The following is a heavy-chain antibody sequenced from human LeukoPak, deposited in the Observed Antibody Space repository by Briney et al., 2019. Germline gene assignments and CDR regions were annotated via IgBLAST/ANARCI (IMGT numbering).Heavy chain of an antibody. CDR1: GGSISSGSYY. J-gene: IGHJ3*02. D-gene: IGHD1-26*01. CDR3: ARGSYSGSYFGLRGAFDI. Sequence: QTLSLTCTVSGGSISSGSYYWSWIRQPAGKGLEWIGRIYTSGSTNYNPSLKSRVTISVDTSKNQFSLKLSSVTAADTAVYYCARGSYSGSYFGLRGAFDIWGQGTMVTVSS. CDR2: IYTSGST. V-gene: IGHV4-61*02.